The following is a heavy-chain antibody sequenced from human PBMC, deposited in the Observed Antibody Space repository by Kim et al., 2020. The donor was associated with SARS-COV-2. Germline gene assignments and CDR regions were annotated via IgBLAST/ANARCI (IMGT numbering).Heavy chain of an antibody. V-gene: IGHV1-46*01. CDR3: ARTKVDAVGVRGSCFYYY. CDR1: GITFTSHS. CDR2: IIPSGGST. Sequence: ASVKVSCKASGITFTSHSINWVRQAPGQGLEWMGIIIPSGGSTGYAQKFHGRVTMTADTSTSTVYLDLSSLTSDDTAVYYCARTKVDAVGVRGSCFYYY. J-gene: IGHJ6*01. D-gene: IGHD1-26*01.